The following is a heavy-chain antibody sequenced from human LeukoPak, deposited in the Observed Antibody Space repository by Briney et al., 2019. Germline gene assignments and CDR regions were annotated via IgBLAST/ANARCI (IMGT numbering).Heavy chain of an antibody. CDR1: GFTFSSYS. CDR2: ISSSSSYI. CDR3: ARARYFDWLADYYYYMDV. V-gene: IGHV3-21*01. Sequence: GGSLRLSCAASGFTFSSYSMNWVRQAPGKGLEWVSSISSSSSYIYYADSVKGRFTISRDNAKNSLYLQMNSLRAEDTAVYYCARARYFDWLADYYYYMDVWGKGTTVTISS. D-gene: IGHD3-9*01. J-gene: IGHJ6*03.